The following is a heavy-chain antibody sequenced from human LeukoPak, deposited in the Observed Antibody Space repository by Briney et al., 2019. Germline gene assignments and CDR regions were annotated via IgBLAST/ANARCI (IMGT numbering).Heavy chain of an antibody. V-gene: IGHV4-34*01. CDR3: ARGYSYGYFYYYYMDV. Sequence: PLETLSLTCDVYGGSLSGFYWGWIRQPPGKGLEWIGSIYYSGSTYYNPSLKSRVTISVDTSKNQFSLKLSSVTAADTAVYYCARGYSYGYFYYYYMDVWGKGTTVTISS. J-gene: IGHJ6*03. D-gene: IGHD5-18*01. CDR2: IYYSGST. CDR1: GGSLSGFY.